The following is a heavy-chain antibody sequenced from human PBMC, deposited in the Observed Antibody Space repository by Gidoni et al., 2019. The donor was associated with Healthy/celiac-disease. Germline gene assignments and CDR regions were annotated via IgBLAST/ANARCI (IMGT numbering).Heavy chain of an antibody. Sequence: EVQLVEPGGGWVQPGGSLRLSWAAAGFTFSSYGTSWVRQAPGKGREWVANRKQDGSEKYYVDSVKGRFTISRYNAKNSLYLQMNSLSAEDTAVYYCARVPRRVGAADYWGQGTLVTVSS. CDR3: ARVPRRVGAADY. D-gene: IGHD1-26*01. V-gene: IGHV3-7*01. J-gene: IGHJ4*02. CDR2: RKQDGSEK. CDR1: GFTFSSYG.